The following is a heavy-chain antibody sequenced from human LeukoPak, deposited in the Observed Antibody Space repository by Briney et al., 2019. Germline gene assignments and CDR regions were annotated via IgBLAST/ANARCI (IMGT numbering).Heavy chain of an antibody. CDR2: IYYSGST. V-gene: IGHV4-39*01. D-gene: IGHD3-22*01. CDR1: GGSISSSSYY. CDR3: ARLPLDGPKRGITMIVVVPPD. Sequence: PSETLSLTCTVSGGSISSSSYYWGWIRQPPGKGLEWIGSIYYSGSTYYNPSLKSRVTISVDTSKNQFSLKLSSVTAADTAVYYCARLPLDGPKRGITMIVVVPPDWGQGTLVTVSS. J-gene: IGHJ4*02.